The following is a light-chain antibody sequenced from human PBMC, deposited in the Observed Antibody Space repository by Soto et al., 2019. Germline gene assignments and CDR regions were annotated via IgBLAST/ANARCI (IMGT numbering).Light chain of an antibody. CDR3: QEDGSSRT. V-gene: IGKV3-20*01. J-gene: IGKJ1*01. Sequence: EIELTQSPVTLSLSPGERATLLCRASQSLSSSYLAWYQQKPGQAPRLLIYATSRRATGIPDRFSGSGSGTDFTLTISTLEPEYFAVYFCQEDGSSRTFGQGTKVEIK. CDR2: ATS. CDR1: QSLSSSY.